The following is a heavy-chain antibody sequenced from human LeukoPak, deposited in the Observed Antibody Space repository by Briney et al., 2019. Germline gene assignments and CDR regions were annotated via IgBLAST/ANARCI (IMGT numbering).Heavy chain of an antibody. J-gene: IGHJ4*02. CDR3: ARDQLAVAGSDY. Sequence: GGSLRLSCAASGFTFSSYSMNWVRQAPGKGLEWVSSISSSSSYIYYADSVKGRFTISRDNAKNSLYLQMNSLRAEDTAVYYCARDQLAVAGSDYWGQGTLVTVSS. V-gene: IGHV3-21*01. CDR2: ISSSSSYI. CDR1: GFTFSSYS. D-gene: IGHD6-19*01.